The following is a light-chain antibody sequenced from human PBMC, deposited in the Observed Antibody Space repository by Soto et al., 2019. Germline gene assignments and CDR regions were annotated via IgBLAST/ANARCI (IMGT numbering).Light chain of an antibody. Sequence: QSVLTQPRSVSGSPGQSVTISCTGISSDVGGYNYVSWYQQHPGKAPKFMIYDVSRRPSGVPDRFSGSKSGNTASLTISGLQAEDEADYYCCSYAGSYNWVFGGGTKLTVL. V-gene: IGLV2-11*01. CDR3: CSYAGSYNWV. J-gene: IGLJ3*02. CDR2: DVS. CDR1: SSDVGGYNY.